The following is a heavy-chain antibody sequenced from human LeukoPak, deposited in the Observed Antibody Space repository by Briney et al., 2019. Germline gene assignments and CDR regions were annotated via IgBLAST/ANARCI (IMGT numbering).Heavy chain of an antibody. D-gene: IGHD3-22*01. CDR3: ARDRIGTMIVVVIRALGDY. CDR2: INPNSGGT. V-gene: IGHV1-2*06. CDR1: GYTFTGYY. J-gene: IGHJ4*02. Sequence: ASEKVSCKASGYTFTGYYMHWVRQAPGQGLEWMGRINPNSGGTNYAQKFQGRVTMTRDTSISTAYMELSRLRSDDTAVYYCARDRIGTMIVVVIRALGDYCGQGTLVTVSS.